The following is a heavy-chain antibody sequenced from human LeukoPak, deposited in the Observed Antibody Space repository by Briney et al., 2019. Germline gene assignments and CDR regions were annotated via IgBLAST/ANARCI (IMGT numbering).Heavy chain of an antibody. CDR1: GGSIDKSSYY. CDR2: IYYSGST. V-gene: IGHV4-39*01. D-gene: IGHD6-6*01. J-gene: IGHJ4*02. CDR3: ARGTYQEYSILSY. Sequence: SETLSLTCTVSGGSIDKSSYYWGWIRQPPGKGLDWIGGIYYSGSTYYNPSLKSRVTISVDTSKNQFSLKLSSVTAAGTAVYYCARGTYQEYSILSYWGQGTLVTVSS.